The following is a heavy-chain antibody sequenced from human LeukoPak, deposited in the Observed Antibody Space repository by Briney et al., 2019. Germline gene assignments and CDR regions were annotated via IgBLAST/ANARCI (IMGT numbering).Heavy chain of an antibody. J-gene: IGHJ4*02. Sequence: PGGSLRLSCAASGFTFSDYNMNWVRQSPEKGLEWVSTISATGSSTYYADSVKGRITISRDNSKNTLSLQMNSPRADDTAVYYCAKGRSGWYSDFDYWGQGTLVTVSS. CDR1: GFTFSDYN. CDR2: ISATGSST. V-gene: IGHV3-23*01. CDR3: AKGRSGWYSDFDY. D-gene: IGHD6-19*01.